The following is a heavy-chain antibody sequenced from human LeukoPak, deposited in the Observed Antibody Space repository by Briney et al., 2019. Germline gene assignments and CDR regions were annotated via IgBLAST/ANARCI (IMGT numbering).Heavy chain of an antibody. Sequence: SETLSLTCAVSGGSISSHYWSWIRQPPGKGLEWIGFIYYSGTTKYNPSLKSRVTISADTSKNQFSLKLSSVTAADTAVYYCARRHISIWYDNYWGQGTLVTVSS. V-gene: IGHV4-59*08. J-gene: IGHJ4*02. CDR3: ARRHISIWYDNY. CDR1: GGSISSHY. D-gene: IGHD6-13*01. CDR2: IYYSGTT.